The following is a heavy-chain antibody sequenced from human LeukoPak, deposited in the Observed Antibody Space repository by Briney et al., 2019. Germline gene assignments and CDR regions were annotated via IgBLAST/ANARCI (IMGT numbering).Heavy chain of an antibody. Sequence: SQTLSLTCAISGDSVSSNTAAWNWIRQSPSRGLEWLGRTYYRSKWYYDYAVSLKSRITIYPDTSKNQFSLQLNSVTPEDTAVYYCATSTPSDWYPFDYWGQGTLGTVSS. CDR1: GDSVSSNTAA. D-gene: IGHD6-19*01. V-gene: IGHV6-1*01. CDR3: ATSTPSDWYPFDY. CDR2: TYYRSKWYY. J-gene: IGHJ4*02.